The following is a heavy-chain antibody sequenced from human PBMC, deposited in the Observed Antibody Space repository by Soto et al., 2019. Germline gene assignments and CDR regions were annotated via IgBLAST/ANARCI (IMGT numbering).Heavy chain of an antibody. J-gene: IGHJ5*01. CDR3: ARENYGDYLNWFDP. Sequence: GGSLRLSCAASGFTFSSYSMNWGRQAPGKGLEWVSYISSSSSTIYYADSVKGRFTISRDNAKNSLYLQMNSLRDEDTAVYYCARENYGDYLNWFDPWGQGTLVTVSS. CDR2: ISSSSSTI. CDR1: GFTFSSYS. D-gene: IGHD4-17*01. V-gene: IGHV3-48*02.